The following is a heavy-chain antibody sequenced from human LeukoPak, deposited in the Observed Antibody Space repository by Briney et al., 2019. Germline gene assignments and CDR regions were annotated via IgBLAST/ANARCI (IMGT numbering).Heavy chain of an antibody. CDR2: INGSGGST. V-gene: IGHV3-23*01. J-gene: IGHJ5*01. D-gene: IGHD4-17*01. CDR3: ANPPTVTKIRFDS. Sequence: PGGSLRLFCAASGSTFSSYAMTWVRQAPGKGLEWVSDINGSGGSTYYADCVKGRFTISRDNSKNTLYLQMNSLRAEDTAVYYCANPPTVTKIRFDSWGQGTLVTVSS. CDR1: GSTFSSYA.